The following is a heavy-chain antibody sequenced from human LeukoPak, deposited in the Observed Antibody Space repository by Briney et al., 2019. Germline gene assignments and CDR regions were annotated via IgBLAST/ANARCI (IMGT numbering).Heavy chain of an antibody. D-gene: IGHD3-16*01. Sequence: GASVKVSCKASGYTFTSYDINWVRQATGQGLEWMGWMNPNSGNTGYAQKFQGRVTMTRNTSISTAYMELSSLRSEDTAVYYYARGPSYVVTFGGVINWFDPWGQGTLVTVSS. CDR1: GYTFTSYD. CDR3: ARGPSYVVTFGGVINWFDP. CDR2: MNPNSGNT. J-gene: IGHJ5*02. V-gene: IGHV1-8*01.